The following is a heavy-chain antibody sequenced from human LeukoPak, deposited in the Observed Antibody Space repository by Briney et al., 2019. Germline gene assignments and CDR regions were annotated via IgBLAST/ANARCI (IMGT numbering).Heavy chain of an antibody. V-gene: IGHV3-30*18. D-gene: IGHD3-10*01. CDR1: GFTFSSYG. Sequence: PGGSLRLSCAASGFTFSSYGMHWVRQAPGKGLEWVAVISYDGRNKYYADFVKGRFTISRDNSKNTLYLQMNSLRAEDTAVYYCAKDFDFVGSASYYFDYWGQGTLVTVSS. CDR3: AKDFDFVGSASYYFDY. J-gene: IGHJ4*02. CDR2: ISYDGRNK.